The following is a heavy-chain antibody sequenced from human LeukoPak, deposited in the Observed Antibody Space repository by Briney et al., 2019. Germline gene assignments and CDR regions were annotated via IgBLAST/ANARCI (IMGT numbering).Heavy chain of an antibody. CDR3: ARYSSGGFYFDY. Sequence: SETLSLTCTVSGGSISGYYWSWLRQPPGKGLEWIGYLYYDGSTTYNPSLKSRVTISLDTSKNQFFLKLSSVTAADTAVYYCARYSSGGFYFDYWGQGTLVTVSS. CDR1: GGSISGYY. D-gene: IGHD4-11*01. V-gene: IGHV4-59*08. J-gene: IGHJ4*02. CDR2: LYYDGST.